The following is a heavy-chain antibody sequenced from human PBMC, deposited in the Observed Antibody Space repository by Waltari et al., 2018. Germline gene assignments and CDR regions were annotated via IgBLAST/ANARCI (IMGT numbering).Heavy chain of an antibody. CDR3: ALSGSYDAVRWFDP. D-gene: IGHD1-26*01. Sequence: QLQLQETGPGLVKPSETLSLTCTVSGGSISSSSYYWGWIRQPPGKGLEWIGSIYYSGSTYYNPSLKSRVTISVDTSKNQFSLKLSSVTAADTAVYYCALSGSYDAVRWFDPWGQGTLVTVSS. V-gene: IGHV4-39*07. CDR2: IYYSGST. CDR1: GGSISSSSYY. J-gene: IGHJ5*02.